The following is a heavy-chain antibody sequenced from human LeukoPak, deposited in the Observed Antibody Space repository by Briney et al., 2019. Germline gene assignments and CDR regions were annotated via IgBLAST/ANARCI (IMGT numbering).Heavy chain of an antibody. CDR2: IYYSGST. CDR3: ARGISQGGYFDY. V-gene: IGHV4-39*07. Sequence: SETLSLTCTVSGGSISSSSYYWGWIRQPPGKGLEWIGSIYYSGSTYYNPSLKSRVTISVDTSKNQFSLKLSSVTAADTAVYYCARGISQGGYFDYWGQGTLVTVSS. J-gene: IGHJ4*02. CDR1: GGSISSSSYY. D-gene: IGHD2-15*01.